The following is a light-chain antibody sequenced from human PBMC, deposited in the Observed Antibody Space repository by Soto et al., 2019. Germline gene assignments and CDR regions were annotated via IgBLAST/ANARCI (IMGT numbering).Light chain of an antibody. Sequence: DIQLTQSPCARTASEGARVTITYPASQDIRSALGWAQKKPGKVHKLLIYAASTLQSGVPSRCSGSGSRTAFTVTVRRPQHADFTALSSPQHNTNPSTLARGTKVDI. CDR1: QDIRSA. CDR2: AAS. V-gene: IGKV1-17*01. J-gene: IGKJ1*01. CDR3: PQHNTNPST.